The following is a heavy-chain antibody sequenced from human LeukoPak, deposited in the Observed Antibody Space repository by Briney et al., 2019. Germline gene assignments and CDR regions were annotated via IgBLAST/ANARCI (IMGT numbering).Heavy chain of an antibody. V-gene: IGHV1-69*01. CDR3: ARGFTITMVRDDAFDI. D-gene: IGHD3-10*01. J-gene: IGHJ3*02. CDR1: GGTFSSYA. CDR2: IIPIFGTA. Sequence: SVKVSCKASGGTFSSYAISWVRQAPGQGLEWMGGIIPIFGTANYAQKFQGRVTITADESTSTAYMELRSLRSDDTAVYYCARGFTITMVRDDAFDIWGQGTMVTVSS.